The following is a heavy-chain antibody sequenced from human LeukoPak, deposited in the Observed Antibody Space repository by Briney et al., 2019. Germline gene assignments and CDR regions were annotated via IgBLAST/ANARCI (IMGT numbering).Heavy chain of an antibody. CDR1: GFTFSSYE. CDR2: ISSSGSTI. J-gene: IGHJ4*02. CDR3: ARDRCHLLPSII. D-gene: IGHD2-15*01. V-gene: IGHV3-48*03. Sequence: PGGSLRLSCAASGFTFSSYEMNWVRQAPGKGLEWVSYISSSGSTIYYADSVKGRFTISRDNAKNSLYLQMNSLRAEDTSVYYCARDRCHLLPSIIWGQGTLVTVSS.